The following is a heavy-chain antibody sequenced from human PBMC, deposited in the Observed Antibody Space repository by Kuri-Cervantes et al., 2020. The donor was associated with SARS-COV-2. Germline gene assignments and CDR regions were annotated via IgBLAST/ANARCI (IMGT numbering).Heavy chain of an antibody. CDR2: IPSGGNS. J-gene: IGHJ4*02. CDR3: AKVGLSFDY. Sequence: GESLKISCTASGFAFTNHAMSWVRRAPGKGLEWVSVIPSGGNSYYPISVRGRFTISRDNSKNTVYLEMNTLRAEDTARYYCAKVGLSFDYWGQGTLVTVSS. D-gene: IGHD2/OR15-2a*01. V-gene: IGHV3-23*03. CDR1: GFAFTNHA.